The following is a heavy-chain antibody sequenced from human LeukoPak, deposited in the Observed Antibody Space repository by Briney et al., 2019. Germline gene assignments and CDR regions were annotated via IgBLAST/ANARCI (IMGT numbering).Heavy chain of an antibody. Sequence: GXXXXRNWMHWVRHAQGKGLVWVSSISIDGRTTLYSDSVRGRFTISRDNAKNTLYLQMNSLGAEDTAVYYCGSSEDGYIDYGGQGTRVSVSS. CDR2: ISIDGRTT. CDR1: GXXXXRNW. V-gene: IGHV3-74*01. D-gene: IGHD5-24*01. J-gene: IGHJ4*02. CDR3: GSSEDGYIDY.